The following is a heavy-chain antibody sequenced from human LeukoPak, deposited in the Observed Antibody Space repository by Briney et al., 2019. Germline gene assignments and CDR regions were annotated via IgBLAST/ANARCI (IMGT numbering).Heavy chain of an antibody. CDR3: ASRVAGTFSFDY. CDR1: GFTFSSYG. V-gene: IGHV3-30*02. Sequence: GGSLRLSCAASGFTFSSYGMHWVRQAPGKGLEWVAFIRYDGSNKYYADSVKGRFTISRDNSKNTLYLQMNSLRAEDTAVYYCASRVAGTFSFDYWGQGTLVTVSS. D-gene: IGHD6-19*01. J-gene: IGHJ4*02. CDR2: IRYDGSNK.